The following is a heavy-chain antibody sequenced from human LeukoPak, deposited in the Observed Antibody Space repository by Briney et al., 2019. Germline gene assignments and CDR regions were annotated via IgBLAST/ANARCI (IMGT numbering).Heavy chain of an antibody. Sequence: PGGSLRLSCAASGFTSSVYAIHWVRQAPGKGPEWVAFIRFDGSNEKYADSVKGRFTISRDKSKNTLYLQMNSLRAEDTAVYYCAKDRGDLPPYFDYWGQGTLVTVSS. CDR3: AKDRGDLPPYFDY. CDR2: IRFDGSNE. D-gene: IGHD2-21*02. CDR1: GFTSSVYA. V-gene: IGHV3-30*02. J-gene: IGHJ4*02.